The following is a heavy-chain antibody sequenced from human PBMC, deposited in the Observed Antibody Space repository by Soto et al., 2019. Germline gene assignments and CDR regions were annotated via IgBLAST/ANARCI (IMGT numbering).Heavy chain of an antibody. D-gene: IGHD2-15*01. CDR2: INPNSGGT. V-gene: IGHV1-2*04. CDR1: GYTFTGYY. J-gene: IGHJ6*04. CDR3: AREMGKRCSGGSCHMGMDG. Sequence: ASVKVSCKASGYTFTGYYMHWVRQAPGQGLEWMGWINPNSGGTNYAQKFQGWVTMTRDTSISTAYMERSRLRSDDTAVYYCAREMGKRCSGGSCHMGMDGWGKGTRVTVSS.